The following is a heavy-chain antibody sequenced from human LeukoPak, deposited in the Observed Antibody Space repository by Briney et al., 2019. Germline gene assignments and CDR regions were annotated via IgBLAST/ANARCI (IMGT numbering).Heavy chain of an antibody. D-gene: IGHD3-22*01. CDR3: AKDFSSGFHFDY. J-gene: IGHJ4*02. Sequence: GGSLRLSCAASGFSFNRYTMNWVRQAPGKGLEWVSSIGSSGTYIYYTDSLKGRFIISRDNAENTLYLQMNSLRAEDTALYYCAKDFSSGFHFDYWGQGTLVTVSS. V-gene: IGHV3-21*04. CDR1: GFSFNRYT. CDR2: IGSSGTYI.